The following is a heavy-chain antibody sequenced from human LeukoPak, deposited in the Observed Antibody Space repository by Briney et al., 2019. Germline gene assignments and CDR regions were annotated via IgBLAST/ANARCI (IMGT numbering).Heavy chain of an antibody. V-gene: IGHV4-59*01. Sequence: SETLSLTCTVSGGSISSYYWSWIRQPPGKGLEWIGYIYYSGSTNYNPSLKSRVTISVDTSKNQFSLKLSSVTAADTAVYCCARDYAYYGSGSYYPKGYFDYWGQGTLVTVSS. J-gene: IGHJ4*02. CDR1: GGSISSYY. D-gene: IGHD3-10*01. CDR2: IYYSGST. CDR3: ARDYAYYGSGSYYPKGYFDY.